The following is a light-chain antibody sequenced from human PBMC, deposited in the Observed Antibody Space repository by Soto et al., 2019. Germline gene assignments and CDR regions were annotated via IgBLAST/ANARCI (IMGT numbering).Light chain of an antibody. Sequence: EIVMTQSPSTLSVSPGERATLPCRDSQSVSSNLAWYQQKPGQAPRLLMFRTSSRATGFPARFSGSGSGTEFNLTISSLQSEDFGVYYCQQYNNWPRATLGGGTKVDI. CDR1: QSVSSN. V-gene: IGKV3-15*01. CDR2: RTS. J-gene: IGKJ4*01. CDR3: QQYNNWPRAT.